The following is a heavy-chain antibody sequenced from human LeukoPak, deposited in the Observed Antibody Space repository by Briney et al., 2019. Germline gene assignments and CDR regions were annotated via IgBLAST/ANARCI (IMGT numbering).Heavy chain of an antibody. J-gene: IGHJ4*02. Sequence: ASVKVSCKASGYSFIGYYMHWVRQAPGEGLEWMGRINPDSGGTNSTQKFQGRVTMTRDTSISTFYMELSSLSSDDSAVYYCARGKTGSGWYFLGYWGQGTLVTVSS. CDR2: INPDSGGT. CDR1: GYSFIGYY. D-gene: IGHD6-19*01. V-gene: IGHV1-2*06. CDR3: ARGKTGSGWYFLGY.